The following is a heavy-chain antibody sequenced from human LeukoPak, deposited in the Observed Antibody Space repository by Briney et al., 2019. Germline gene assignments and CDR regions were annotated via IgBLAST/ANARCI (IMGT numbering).Heavy chain of an antibody. V-gene: IGHV3-74*03. D-gene: IGHD2-21*01. CDR2: IYSDVRRI. CDR3: ATSPVISRD. CDR1: GFTFSDYW. J-gene: IGHJ4*02. Sequence: GGSLRLSCAASGFTFSDYWMHWVRQAPGKGLEWVARIYSDVRRIKYADSVKGRFTISRDNAKNTLCLQMNALRVEDTAVYYCATSPVISRDWGQGTLVTVSS.